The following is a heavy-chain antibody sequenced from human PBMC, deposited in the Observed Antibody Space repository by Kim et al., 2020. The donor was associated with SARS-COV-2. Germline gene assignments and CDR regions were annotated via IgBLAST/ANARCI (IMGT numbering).Heavy chain of an antibody. CDR3: ATYSSGMQFDY. CDR2: T. V-gene: IGHV1-2*02. J-gene: IGHJ4*02. Sequence: TNYAQKFQGRVTMTRDTSISTAYMELSRLRSDDTAVYYCATYSSGMQFDYWGQGTLVTVSS. D-gene: IGHD6-25*01.